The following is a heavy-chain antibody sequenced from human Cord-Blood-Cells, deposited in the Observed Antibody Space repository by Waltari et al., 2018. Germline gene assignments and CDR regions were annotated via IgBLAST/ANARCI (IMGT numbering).Heavy chain of an antibody. CDR3: VRGHEQGSATTTTMLDY. V-gene: IGHV4-34*01. CDR2: INHSGST. D-gene: IGHD1-26*01. Sequence: QVQLQQWGAGLLKPSETLSLTCAVYGGSFSGYYWSWIRQPPGKGLEWIGEINHSGSTNYNPSLKSRVTISVDTSKNQFSLKLSSVTAADTAVYYCVRGHEQGSATTTTMLDYWGQGTLVTVSS. J-gene: IGHJ4*02. CDR1: GGSFSGYY.